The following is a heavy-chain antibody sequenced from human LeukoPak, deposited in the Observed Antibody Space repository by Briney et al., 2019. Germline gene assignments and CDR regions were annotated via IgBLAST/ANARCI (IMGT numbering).Heavy chain of an antibody. CDR1: GFTFSSYA. J-gene: IGHJ4*02. Sequence: GGSLRLSCAASGFTFSSYAVSWVRQAPGKGLEWVSAISGSGGSTYYADSVKGRFTISRDNSKSTLSLQMNSLRAEDSAIYYCAKGTLGTGAICYPFDYWGQGSLVTVSS. CDR3: AKGTLGTGAICYPFDY. CDR2: ISGSGGST. V-gene: IGHV3-23*01. D-gene: IGHD2-8*02.